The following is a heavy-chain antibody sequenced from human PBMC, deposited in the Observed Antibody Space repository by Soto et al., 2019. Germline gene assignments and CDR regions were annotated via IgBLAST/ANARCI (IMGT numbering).Heavy chain of an antibody. CDR2: ISYYGSNK. Sequence: QVQLVESGGGVVQPGRSLRLSCAASGFTFSSYGMHWVRQAPGKGLEWVAVISYYGSNKYYADSAKGRFTISRDNSKNELYVQMNSLRGEDTAVYYCAKDRENDILTGYSFTYGMDVWGQGTTVTVSS. CDR1: GFTFSSYG. D-gene: IGHD3-9*01. V-gene: IGHV3-30*18. CDR3: AKDRENDILTGYSFTYGMDV. J-gene: IGHJ6*02.